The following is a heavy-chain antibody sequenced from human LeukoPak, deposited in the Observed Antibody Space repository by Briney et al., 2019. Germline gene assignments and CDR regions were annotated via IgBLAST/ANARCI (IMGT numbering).Heavy chain of an antibody. V-gene: IGHV4-30-2*01. CDR3: ASATRYDFWSGYLIY. CDR2: IYHSGST. CDR1: GGSISSGGYS. D-gene: IGHD3-3*01. J-gene: IGHJ4*02. Sequence: PSETLSLTCAVSGGSISSGGYSWSWIRQPPGKGLEWIGYIYHSGSTYYNPSLKSRVTISVDRSKNQFSLKLSSVTAADTAVYYCASATRYDFWSGYLIYWGQGTLVTVSS.